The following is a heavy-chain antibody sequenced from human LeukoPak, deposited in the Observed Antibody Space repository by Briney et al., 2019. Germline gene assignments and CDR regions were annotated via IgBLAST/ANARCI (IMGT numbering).Heavy chain of an antibody. D-gene: IGHD3-16*02. CDR1: GYTFTSYY. CDR3: ARAAASYRYTGCGY. Sequence: GASVKVSCKPSGYTFTSYYIHWVRQAPGQGLEWMGIINPSGGSTNYAQKFQGRVTMTRDTSTSTVYMELSSLRSEDTAVYYCARAAASYRYTGCGYWGQGTLVTVSS. J-gene: IGHJ4*02. V-gene: IGHV1-46*01. CDR2: INPSGGST.